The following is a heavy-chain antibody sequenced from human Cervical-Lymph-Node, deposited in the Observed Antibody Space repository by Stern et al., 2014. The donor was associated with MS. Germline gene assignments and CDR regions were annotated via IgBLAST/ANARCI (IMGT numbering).Heavy chain of an antibody. D-gene: IGHD2-21*02. CDR1: GFAFSRHG. Sequence: VQLEESGGGVIQPGRSLRLSCAASGFAFSRHGMHWVRQVPGKGLPRPPVIWFDGTNEKYEDSVKGRFTISRDNSKNSLYLQMNNLRVEDTAIYYCATEKGACSGDDCHVTFDSWGQGTLVTVSS. J-gene: IGHJ4*02. CDR2: IWFDGTNE. CDR3: ATEKGACSGDDCHVTFDS. V-gene: IGHV3-33*03.